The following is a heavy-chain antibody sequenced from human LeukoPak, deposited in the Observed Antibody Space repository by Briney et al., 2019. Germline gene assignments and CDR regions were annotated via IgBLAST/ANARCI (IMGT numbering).Heavy chain of an antibody. Sequence: SQTLSLTCTVSGGSISNSGGFYWSWIRQHPGDGLEWIGFISYRGSTYYNPSLKSRVSMSVDSSRSQFSLRLTSVTDEDTAVYYCARISQSSGGFYYWGQGTLVTVSS. D-gene: IGHD2-15*01. V-gene: IGHV4-31*02. J-gene: IGHJ4*02. CDR1: GGSISNSGGFY. CDR3: ARISQSSGGFYY. CDR2: ISYRGST.